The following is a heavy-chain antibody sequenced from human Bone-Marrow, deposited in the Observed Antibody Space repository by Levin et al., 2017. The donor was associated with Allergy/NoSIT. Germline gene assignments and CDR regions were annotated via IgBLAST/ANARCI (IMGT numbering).Heavy chain of an antibody. V-gene: IGHV3-7*01. CDR2: IKQDGGEK. J-gene: IGHJ4*02. CDR3: ARGGNSASDY. Sequence: GASVKVSCAASGFTFGSYWMTWVRQAPGKGLEWVAIIKQDGGEKYYVDSVKGRFTISRDNAKNSLYLHMNGLTVEDTAVYYCARGGNSASDYWGQGTLVTVSS. D-gene: IGHD4-23*01. CDR1: GFTFGSYW.